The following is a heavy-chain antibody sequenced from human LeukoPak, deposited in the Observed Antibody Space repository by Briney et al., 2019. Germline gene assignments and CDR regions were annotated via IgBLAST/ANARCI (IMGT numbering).Heavy chain of an antibody. D-gene: IGHD6-13*01. V-gene: IGHV1-69*04. Sequence: ASVKVSCKASGGTFSIYAISWVRQAPGQGLEWMGRIIPILGIANYAQKFQGRVTITADKSTSTAYMELSSLRSEDTAVYYCAKSLAAGYYYYMDVWGKGTTVTVSS. CDR2: IIPILGIA. CDR3: AKSLAAGYYYYMDV. CDR1: GGTFSIYA. J-gene: IGHJ6*03.